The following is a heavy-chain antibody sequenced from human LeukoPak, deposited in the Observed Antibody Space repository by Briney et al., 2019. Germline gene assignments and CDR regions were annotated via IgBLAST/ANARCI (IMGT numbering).Heavy chain of an antibody. CDR1: GYTFTGYY. Sequence: GASVKVSCKASGYTFTGYYMHWVRQAPGQGLELMGWINTNTGNPTYAQGFTGRFVFSLDTSVSTAYLQISRLKAEHTAVYYCARDYTVALGTTTYFQHWGQGTLVTVSS. D-gene: IGHD1-7*01. CDR2: INTNTGNP. V-gene: IGHV7-4-1*02. J-gene: IGHJ1*01. CDR3: ARDYTVALGTTTYFQH.